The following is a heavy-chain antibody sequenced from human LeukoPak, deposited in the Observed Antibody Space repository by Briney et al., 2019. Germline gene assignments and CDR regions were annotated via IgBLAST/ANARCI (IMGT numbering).Heavy chain of an antibody. J-gene: IGHJ4*01. V-gene: IGHV3-21*05. CDR3: VKTAREADY. CDR2: IGGSGRDGDM. CDR1: GFTFSSYG. Sequence: PGGSLRLSCAASGFTFSSYGMHWVRQAPGKGLEWVSYIGGSGRDGDMNYADSVKGRFTISRDNAKNSLYLQMNNLRVEDTAVYYCVKTAREADYWGHGTLVTVSS. D-gene: IGHD5-24*01.